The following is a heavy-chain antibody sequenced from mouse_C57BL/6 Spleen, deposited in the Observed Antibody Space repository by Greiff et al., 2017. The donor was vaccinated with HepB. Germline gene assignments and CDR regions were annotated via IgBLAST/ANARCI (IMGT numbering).Heavy chain of an antibody. J-gene: IGHJ1*03. CDR3: ARGGTGYFDV. CDR1: GYTFTSYW. D-gene: IGHD3-3*01. Sequence: VKLQQPGAELVRPGSSVKLSCKASGYTFTSYWMDWVKQRPGQGLEWIGNIYPSDSETHYNQKFKDKATLTVDKSSSTAYMQLSSLTSEDSAVYYCARGGTGYFDVWGTGTTVTVSS. V-gene: IGHV1-61*01. CDR2: IYPSDSET.